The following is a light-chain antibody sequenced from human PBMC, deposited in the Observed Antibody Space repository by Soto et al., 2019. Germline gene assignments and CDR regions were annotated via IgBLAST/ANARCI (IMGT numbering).Light chain of an antibody. Sequence: DIVMTQSPATLSVSPGERAALSCRASQSVSGNLAWYQQTPGQAPRLLIYGASTRATGIPARFSGSGFGTEFTLTISSLQSEDFAVYYCQQYNNWPRTFGQGTKVDIK. V-gene: IGKV3-15*01. J-gene: IGKJ1*01. CDR3: QQYNNWPRT. CDR2: GAS. CDR1: QSVSGN.